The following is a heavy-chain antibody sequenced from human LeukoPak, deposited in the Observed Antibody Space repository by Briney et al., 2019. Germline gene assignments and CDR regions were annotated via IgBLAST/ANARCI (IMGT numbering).Heavy chain of an antibody. D-gene: IGHD3-10*01. J-gene: IGHJ3*02. Sequence: PGGSLRLSCAASGFSFDNYAMHWVRQAPGKGLEGVSGINWNSGSKGYADSVKGRFTISRDNAKNSLYLQMNSLRAEDMALYFCAKDRDGGLVRGGGFDIWGQGTMVTVSS. V-gene: IGHV3-9*03. CDR1: GFSFDNYA. CDR3: AKDRDGGLVRGGGFDI. CDR2: INWNSGSK.